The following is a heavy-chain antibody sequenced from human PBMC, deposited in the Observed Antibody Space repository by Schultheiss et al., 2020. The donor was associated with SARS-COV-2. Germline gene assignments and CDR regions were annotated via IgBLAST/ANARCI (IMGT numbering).Heavy chain of an antibody. CDR3: ATEIMITFGGVIVSSYGMDV. CDR2: ISSSGSTI. D-gene: IGHD3-16*02. Sequence: GGSLRLSCAASGFTFSDYYMSWIRQAPGKGLEWVSYISSSGSTIYYADSVKGRFTISRDNAKNSLYLQMNSLRAEDTAVYYCATEIMITFGGVIVSSYGMDVWGQGTTVTVSS. V-gene: IGHV3-11*01. CDR1: GFTFSDYY. J-gene: IGHJ6*02.